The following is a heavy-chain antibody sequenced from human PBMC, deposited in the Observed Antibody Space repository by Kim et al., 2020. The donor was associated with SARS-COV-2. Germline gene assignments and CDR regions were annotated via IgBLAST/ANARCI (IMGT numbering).Heavy chain of an antibody. V-gene: IGHV3-23*01. J-gene: IGHJ6*02. CDR3: VYCSSTSCSDMDV. Sequence: YADSVKGRFTISRDNSKNTLYLQMNSLRAEDTAVYYCVYCSSTSCSDMDVWGQGTTVTVSS. D-gene: IGHD2-2*01.